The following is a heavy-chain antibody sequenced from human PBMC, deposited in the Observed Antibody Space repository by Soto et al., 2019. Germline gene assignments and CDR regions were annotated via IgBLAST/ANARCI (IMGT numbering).Heavy chain of an antibody. D-gene: IGHD5-18*01. CDR3: AGGETAMVLGPLDS. CDR2: IYYSGST. CDR1: GGSVTRGPFY. V-gene: IGHV4-61*01. J-gene: IGHJ4*02. Sequence: PSETLSLTCTVSGGSVTRGPFYWSWIRQPPGKGLEWIAYIYYSGSTNYSPSLKSRVTISLDTSKNQFSLTLSSVTAADTAVYYCAGGETAMVLGPLDSWGQGTLFTVSS.